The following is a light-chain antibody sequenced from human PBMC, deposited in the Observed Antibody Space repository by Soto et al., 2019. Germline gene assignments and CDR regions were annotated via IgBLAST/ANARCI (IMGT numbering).Light chain of an antibody. CDR2: GAS. CDR3: QQYGDSLFT. J-gene: IGKJ3*01. Sequence: LLTQSPCSLSWSPGQSASLSCGASHRAGPTKIAWYQHRPGQAPRLLIYGASRKATGIPDRFSGSGSGTDFTLTISRLEREDFAVYYCQQYGDSLFTFGQGTKVDIK. V-gene: IGKV3-20*01. CDR1: HRAGPTK.